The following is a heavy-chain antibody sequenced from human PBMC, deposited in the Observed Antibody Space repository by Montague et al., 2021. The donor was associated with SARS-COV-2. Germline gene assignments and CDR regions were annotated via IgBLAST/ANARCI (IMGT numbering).Heavy chain of an antibody. CDR1: GDSVSSNSAA. D-gene: IGHD3-16*01. CDR2: TYYRSKWDN. J-gene: IGHJ6*02. CDR3: ALSLSYGYYYYGMDV. V-gene: IGHV6-1*01. Sequence: CAISGDSVSSNSAAWNWIRQSPSRGREWLGRTYYRSKWDNDYAVSVKRRITINPDKSKNQFSLQLNSVTPGDTAVFYCALSLSYGYYYYGMDVWGQGTTVTVSS.